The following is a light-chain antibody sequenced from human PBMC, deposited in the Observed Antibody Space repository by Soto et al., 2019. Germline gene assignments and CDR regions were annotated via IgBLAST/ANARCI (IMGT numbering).Light chain of an antibody. Sequence: DIQMTQSPSTLSASVGERVTITCRASQSISSYLNWYQQKPGKAPKLLIYDASNLETGVPSRFSGSGSGTDFTFTISSLQPEDIATYYCQQYSHLITFGQGTRLEIK. V-gene: IGKV1-33*01. CDR3: QQYSHLIT. CDR1: QSISSY. CDR2: DAS. J-gene: IGKJ5*01.